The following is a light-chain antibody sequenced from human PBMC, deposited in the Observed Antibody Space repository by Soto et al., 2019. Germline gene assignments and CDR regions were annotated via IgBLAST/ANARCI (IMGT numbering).Light chain of an antibody. V-gene: IGKV3D-15*01. Sequence: EILLTQSPGTLSSSPGESSALFCRASQSVTSNYLAWYQQKPGQAPRLLIFGASIRATGLPGRFSGRGSGTEFTLTISSLQSEDFAVYYCQQYTNWPPNTFGQGTRLEIK. CDR3: QQYTNWPPNT. CDR2: GAS. J-gene: IGKJ5*01. CDR1: QSVTSN.